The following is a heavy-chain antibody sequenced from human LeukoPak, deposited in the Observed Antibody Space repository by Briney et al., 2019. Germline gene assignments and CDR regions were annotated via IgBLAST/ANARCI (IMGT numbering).Heavy chain of an antibody. CDR3: AHVAGWAAAGTYYFDY. V-gene: IGHV3-23*01. CDR2: ISGSGGST. J-gene: IGHJ4*02. CDR1: GFTFSSYA. Sequence: PGGSLRLSCAASGFTFSSYAMSWVRQAPGKGLEWVSAISGSGGSTYYADSVKGRFTISRDNSKNPLYLQMNSLRAEDTAVYYCAHVAGWAAAGTYYFDYWGQGTLVTVSS. D-gene: IGHD6-13*01.